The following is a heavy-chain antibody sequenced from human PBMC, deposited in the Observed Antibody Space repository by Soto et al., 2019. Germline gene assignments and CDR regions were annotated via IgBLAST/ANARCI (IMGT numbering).Heavy chain of an antibody. D-gene: IGHD3-10*01. CDR1: GFTFSSYA. CDR2: ISGSGGST. Sequence: EVQLLESGGGLVQPGGSLRLSCAASGFTFSSYAMSWVRQAPGKGLEWVSAISGSGGSTYYADSVKGRFTISRDNSKNTLYLQMNSLRAEDTAVYYCAKVITVVRGVIFDAFDIWGQGTMVTVSS. J-gene: IGHJ3*02. V-gene: IGHV3-23*01. CDR3: AKVITVVRGVIFDAFDI.